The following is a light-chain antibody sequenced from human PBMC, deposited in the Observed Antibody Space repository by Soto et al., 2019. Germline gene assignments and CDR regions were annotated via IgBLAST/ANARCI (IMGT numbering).Light chain of an antibody. V-gene: IGLV2-14*01. Sequence: QSVLTPPASVSGSPGQSITISCTGTSSDIGGYKYVSWYQQHPGKAPKLMIYEVSNRPSGISNRFSGSKSGNTASLTISGLQAEDEADYYGSSYTSSSTLYVFGTGTKVTVL. J-gene: IGLJ1*01. CDR2: EVS. CDR3: SSYTSSSTLYV. CDR1: SSDIGGYKY.